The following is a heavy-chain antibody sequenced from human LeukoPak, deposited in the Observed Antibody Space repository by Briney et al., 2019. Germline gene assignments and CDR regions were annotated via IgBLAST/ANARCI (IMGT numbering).Heavy chain of an antibody. Sequence: ASVKVSCKVSGYTLTELSMHWVRQAPGKGLEWMGGFDPEDGETIYAQKFQGRVTMTEDTSTDTAYMELSSLRSEDTAVYYCATAQYYYDSSGYYSWGQGTLVTVSS. D-gene: IGHD3-22*01. V-gene: IGHV1-24*01. CDR3: ATAQYYYDSSGYYS. CDR1: GYTLTELS. J-gene: IGHJ4*02. CDR2: FDPEDGET.